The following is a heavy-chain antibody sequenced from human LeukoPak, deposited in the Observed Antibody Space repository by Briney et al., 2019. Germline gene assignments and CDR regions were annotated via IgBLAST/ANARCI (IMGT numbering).Heavy chain of an antibody. V-gene: IGHV5-51*01. CDR3: ARQVGESITMVRGATFDP. J-gene: IGHJ5*02. CDR2: IYPGDSDT. Sequence: GESLKISCKGSGYSFTSYWIGWVRQMPGKGLEWMGIIYPGDSDTRCSPSFQGQVTISADKSISTAYLQWSSLKASDTAMYYCARQVGESITMVRGATFDPWGQGTLVTVSS. D-gene: IGHD3-10*01. CDR1: GYSFTSYW.